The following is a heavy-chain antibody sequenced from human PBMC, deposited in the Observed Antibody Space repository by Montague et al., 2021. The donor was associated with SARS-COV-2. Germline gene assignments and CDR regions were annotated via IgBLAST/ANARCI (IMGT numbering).Heavy chain of an antibody. CDR3: ARPGDGVVPSPILGVGPYYAYYSMDV. Sequence: SETLSLTCTVPGGSFSTYSCYWICQPQPPGLERIGDIHIGESTNSNSSLNRQVTISTATSKTQCALTLTPVAAADTAVYYCARPGDGVVPSPILGVGPYYAYYSMDVWGQGTTVTVSS. CDR2: IHIGEST. D-gene: IGHD3-10*01. V-gene: IGHV4-34*01. CDR1: GGSFSTYS. J-gene: IGHJ6*02.